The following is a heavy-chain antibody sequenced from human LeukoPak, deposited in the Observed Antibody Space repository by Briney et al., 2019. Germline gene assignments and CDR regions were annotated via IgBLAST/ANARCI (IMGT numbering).Heavy chain of an antibody. V-gene: IGHV1-2*02. CDR3: ARKGRGAYTDLDY. CDR1: GYTFSRYY. D-gene: IGHD2-15*01. J-gene: IGHJ4*02. Sequence: ASVKVSCKASGYTFSRYYMHWVRQAPGRGLEWMGWLNPNSGDTDYAQRILGRVTMTRDTSISTAYMELSRLGSDDTAVYFCARKGRGAYTDLDYWGQGTLVTVSS. CDR2: LNPNSGDT.